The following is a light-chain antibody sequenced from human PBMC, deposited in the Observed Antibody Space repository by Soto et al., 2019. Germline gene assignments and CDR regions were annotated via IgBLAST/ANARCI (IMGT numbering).Light chain of an antibody. Sequence: QSALTQPRSVSGSPGQSVTISCTGPSVNAGGYDYVSWYQQYPGKAPKLMIYDVSKRPSGVPDRFSGSKSDSTAFLTISGLQAEDEADYYCSSYPGRYIWVLVGGTKVTVL. CDR2: DVS. J-gene: IGLJ3*02. CDR3: SSYPGRYIWV. V-gene: IGLV2-11*01. CDR1: SVNAGGYDY.